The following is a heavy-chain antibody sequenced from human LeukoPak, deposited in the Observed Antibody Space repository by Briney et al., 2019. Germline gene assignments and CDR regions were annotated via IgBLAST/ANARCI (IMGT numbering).Heavy chain of an antibody. J-gene: IGHJ4*02. CDR2: ISSDGSIT. D-gene: IGHD3-10*01. CDR1: GFTFSTYW. CDR3: ARHLNYYLDY. V-gene: IGHV3-74*01. Sequence: GGSLRLSCATSGFTFSTYWMHWVRQAPGKGLVWVSRISSDGSITGYADSVKGRFTISRDNAKNTLYLQMNSLRAEDTAVYYCARHLNYYLDYWGQGTLVTVSS.